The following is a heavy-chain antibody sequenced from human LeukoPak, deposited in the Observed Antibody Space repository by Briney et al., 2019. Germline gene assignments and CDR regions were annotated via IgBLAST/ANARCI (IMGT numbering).Heavy chain of an antibody. J-gene: IGHJ4*02. D-gene: IGHD3-3*01. CDR3: ARDLEWREWGRGTYFDY. V-gene: IGHV3-7*01. CDR1: GFTFSSYW. Sequence: GGSLRLSCAASGFTFSSYWMSWVRQAPGKGLEWVVNIKQDGSEKYYVDSVKGRFTISRDNAKNSLYLQMNSLRAEDTAVYYCARDLEWREWGRGTYFDYWGQGALVTVSS. CDR2: IKQDGSEK.